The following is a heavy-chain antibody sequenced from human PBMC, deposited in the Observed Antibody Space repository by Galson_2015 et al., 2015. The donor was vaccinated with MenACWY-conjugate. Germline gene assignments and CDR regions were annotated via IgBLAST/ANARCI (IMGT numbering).Heavy chain of an antibody. CDR3: AKGRRAARPYYFDY. Sequence: SLRLSCAASGFTFSSYAMGWVRQVPGKGLEWVSAITGDGYSTYSADSVKGRFTISRDNSKNTLFLQMDSLRAEDTAVYYCAKGRRAARPYYFDYWGQGTLVPVSS. CDR2: ITGDGYST. CDR1: GFTFSSYA. D-gene: IGHD6-6*01. J-gene: IGHJ4*02. V-gene: IGHV3-23*01.